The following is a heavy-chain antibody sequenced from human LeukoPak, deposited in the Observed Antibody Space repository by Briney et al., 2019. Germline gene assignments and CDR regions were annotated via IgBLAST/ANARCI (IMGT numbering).Heavy chain of an antibody. Sequence: SETLSLTCAVSGGSISSGGYSWSWIQQPPGKGLEWIGYIYHSGSTYYNPSLKSRVTISVDRSKNQFSLKLSSVTAADTAVYYCARVVYYDSSGYYQSWFDPWGQGTLVTVSS. J-gene: IGHJ5*02. CDR3: ARVVYYDSSGYYQSWFDP. D-gene: IGHD3-22*01. V-gene: IGHV4-30-2*01. CDR2: IYHSGST. CDR1: GGSISSGGYS.